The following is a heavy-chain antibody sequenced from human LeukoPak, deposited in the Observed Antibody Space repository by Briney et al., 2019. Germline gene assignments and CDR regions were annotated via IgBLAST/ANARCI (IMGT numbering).Heavy chain of an antibody. D-gene: IGHD3-22*01. Sequence: HPGESLRLSCAASGFTFSNYAMTWVRQAPGKGLEWVSGISGSGGSIYYADSVKGRFTISRDNAKNTLYLQMNSLRAEDTAIYYCARAMMVVANLWGVFDYWGQGALVTVSS. CDR3: ARAMMVVANLWGVFDY. V-gene: IGHV3-23*01. CDR2: ISGSGGSI. J-gene: IGHJ4*02. CDR1: GFTFSNYA.